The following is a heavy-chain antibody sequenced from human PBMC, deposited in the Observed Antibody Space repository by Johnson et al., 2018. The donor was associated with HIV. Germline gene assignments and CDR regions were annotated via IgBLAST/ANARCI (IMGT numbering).Heavy chain of an antibody. CDR3: ARDLIYSGSWYDTQSALDI. D-gene: IGHD6-13*01. V-gene: IGHV3-7*05. J-gene: IGHJ3*02. CDR2: IKQDGRDV. CDR1: GFTFSDYY. Sequence: VQLVESLRLSCAASGFTFSDYYMTWIRQAPGKGLEWVANIKQDGRDVHYVDSVKGRFTISRDNAKNSLCLQMNSLRAEDTAVYYCARDLIYSGSWYDTQSALDIWGQGTMVTVSS.